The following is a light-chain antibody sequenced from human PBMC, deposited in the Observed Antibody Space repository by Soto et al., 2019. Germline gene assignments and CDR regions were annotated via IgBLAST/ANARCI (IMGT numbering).Light chain of an antibody. V-gene: IGLV7-43*01. CDR3: VLLYGGAWV. CDR1: TGAVTSDYY. Sequence: QTVVTQEPSLTVSPGGTVTLTCALTTGAVTSDYYPNWFQRRPGQALRTLIYRTSNRHSWTPARFSGSLLGGKAALTLSGVQPEDEADYYCVLLYGGAWVFGGGTKLTVL. CDR2: RTS. J-gene: IGLJ3*02.